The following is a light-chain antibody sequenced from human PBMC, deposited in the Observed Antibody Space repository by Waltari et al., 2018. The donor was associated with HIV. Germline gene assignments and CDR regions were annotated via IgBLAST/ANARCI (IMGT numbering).Light chain of an antibody. Sequence: DIQMTQSPSSLSASVGDRVTITCRASEAINNYLNWYQQKPGKAPNLLISGASSLQGGVPSRFSSSGYGTEFTLTITNLQPEDFATYFCQQSFTFGPGTKVDIK. CDR2: GAS. CDR3: QQSFT. V-gene: IGKV1-39*01. J-gene: IGKJ3*01. CDR1: EAINNY.